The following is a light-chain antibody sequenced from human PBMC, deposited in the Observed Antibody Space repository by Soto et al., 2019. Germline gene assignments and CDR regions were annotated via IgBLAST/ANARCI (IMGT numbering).Light chain of an antibody. CDR1: HSVSSSY. CDR3: QQYGSSPPRIT. Sequence: EIVLTQSPGTLSLSPGEIATLSCRASHSVSSSYLDWYQQKPGQAPRLLIYGASSSATGIPDRFSGSGSGTDFTLTISKLEPEDFAVYYCQQYGSSPPRITFGPGTKVDIK. V-gene: IGKV3-20*01. CDR2: GAS. J-gene: IGKJ3*01.